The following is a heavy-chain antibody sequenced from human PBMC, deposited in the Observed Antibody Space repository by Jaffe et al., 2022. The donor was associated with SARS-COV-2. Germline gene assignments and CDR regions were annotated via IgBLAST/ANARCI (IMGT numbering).Heavy chain of an antibody. D-gene: IGHD6-19*01. CDR2: INPDGRET. V-gene: IGHV3-7*04. CDR1: GFTFSPYS. J-gene: IGHJ4*02. Sequence: EVRLAESGGDLVQPGGSLGLSCATSGFTFSPYSMSWVRQAPGKGLEWVATINPDGRETYYADSVKGRFIVSREDTENTLFLQMNSLRAEDTAVFYCARGQWGAFDSWGQGTLVTVSS. CDR3: ARGQWGAFDS.